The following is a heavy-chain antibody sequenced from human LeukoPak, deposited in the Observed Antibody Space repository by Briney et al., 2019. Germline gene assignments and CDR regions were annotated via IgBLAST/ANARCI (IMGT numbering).Heavy chain of an antibody. J-gene: IGHJ3*02. CDR2: INPSGGSA. CDR1: GYTFTSYY. CDR3: AREAGGDYVWGSYRPGAFDI. Sequence: ASVKVSCKASGYTFTSYYMHWVRQAPGQGLEWMGIINPSGGSASYAQKFQGRVTMTRDTSTSTVYMELSSLRSEDTAVYYCAREAGGDYVWGSYRPGAFDIWGQGTMVPVSS. D-gene: IGHD3-16*02. V-gene: IGHV1-46*01.